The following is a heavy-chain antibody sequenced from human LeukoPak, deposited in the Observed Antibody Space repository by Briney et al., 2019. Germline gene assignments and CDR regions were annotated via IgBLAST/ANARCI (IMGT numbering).Heavy chain of an antibody. J-gene: IGHJ3*02. Sequence: ASVKASCKASGHTFTGHYIHWVRQAPGQGLEWMGCINPSSGGTDSAQKFQGRVTMTRDTSISTAYMELSRLRSDDTAVYYCARDVEEWELTNAFDIWGRGTMVTVSS. CDR1: GHTFTGHY. D-gene: IGHD1-26*01. CDR3: ARDVEEWELTNAFDI. V-gene: IGHV1-2*02. CDR2: INPSSGGT.